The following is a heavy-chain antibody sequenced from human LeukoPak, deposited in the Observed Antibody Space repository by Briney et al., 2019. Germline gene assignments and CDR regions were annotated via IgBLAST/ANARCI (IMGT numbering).Heavy chain of an antibody. CDR3: TRLNDYAWYFDL. Sequence: SETLSLTCTVSGGSISSSGYYWGWIRQLPGKGLEWIGSIYYSGSTYYNPSLKSRVTISVDTSKNQFSLKLSSVTAADTAVYYCTRLNDYAWYFDLWGRGTLVTVSS. V-gene: IGHV4-39*01. CDR2: IYYSGST. D-gene: IGHD4-17*01. J-gene: IGHJ2*01. CDR1: GGSISSSGYY.